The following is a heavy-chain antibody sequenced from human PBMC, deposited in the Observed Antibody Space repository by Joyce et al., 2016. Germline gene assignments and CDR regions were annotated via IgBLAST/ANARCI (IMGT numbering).Heavy chain of an antibody. D-gene: IGHD4-23*01. CDR2: IKRETNGGTT. V-gene: IGHV3-15*01. CDR3: FTDDYGGS. J-gene: IGHJ4*02. Sequence: EVHLVESGGGLEKPGGALRVSCKASGFILKNAWMHWGRQAPGKGLEWVGRIKRETNGGTTDYAAPVKGRFTISRDDSENMLYLQMNSLKAEDTAVYYCFTDDYGGSWGQGILVTVSS. CDR1: GFILKNAW.